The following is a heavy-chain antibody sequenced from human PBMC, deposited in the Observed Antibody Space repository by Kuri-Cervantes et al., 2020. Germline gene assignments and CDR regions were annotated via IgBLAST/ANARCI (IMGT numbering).Heavy chain of an antibody. CDR2: ISYDGSNK. V-gene: IGHV3-30*03. J-gene: IGHJ4*02. Sequence: GGSLRLSCVASGFTFSNAWMSWVRQAPGKGLEWVAVISYDGSNKYYADSVKGRFTISSNNSKNTLYLQMNSLRAEDTAVYYCARGLVGATMGFDYWGQGTLVTVSS. CDR3: ARGLVGATMGFDY. D-gene: IGHD1-26*01. CDR1: GFTFSNAW.